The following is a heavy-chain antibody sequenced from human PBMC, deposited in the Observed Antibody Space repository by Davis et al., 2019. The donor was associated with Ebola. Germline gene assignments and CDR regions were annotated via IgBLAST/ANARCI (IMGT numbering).Heavy chain of an antibody. CDR2: IYYSGST. CDR3: ARDGYNYSYFDY. V-gene: IGHV4-39*07. D-gene: IGHD5-24*01. CDR1: GGSISSSSHYH. J-gene: IGHJ4*02. Sequence: SETLSLTCTVSGGSISSSSHYHWGWIRQSPGKGLEWIGSIYYSGSTFYNPSLKSRVTISIDTSKNQFSLKLSSVTAADTAVYYCARDGYNYSYFDYWGQGTLVTVSS.